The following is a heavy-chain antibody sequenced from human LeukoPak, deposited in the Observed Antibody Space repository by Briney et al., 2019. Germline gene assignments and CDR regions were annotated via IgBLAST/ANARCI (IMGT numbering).Heavy chain of an antibody. CDR2: INPSGGST. Sequence: ASVKVSCKASGYTFTSYYMHWVRQAPGQGLEWMGIINPSGGSTSYAQKFQGRVTMTRDTSTSTVYMELSSLRSEDTAVYYCARNFRPKDILLHGGSGSYYSVWGQGTLVTVSS. V-gene: IGHV1-46*01. CDR1: GYTFTSYY. D-gene: IGHD3-10*01. J-gene: IGHJ4*02. CDR3: ARNFRPKDILLHGGSGSYYSV.